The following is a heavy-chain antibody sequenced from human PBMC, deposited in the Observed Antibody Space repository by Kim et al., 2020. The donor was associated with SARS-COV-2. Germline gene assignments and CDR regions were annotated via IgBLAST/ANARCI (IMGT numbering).Heavy chain of an antibody. J-gene: IGHJ4*02. Sequence: GGSLRLSCAASGFTFSNAWMSWVRQAPGKGLEWVGRIKSKTDGGTTDYAAPVKGRFTISREDSKNTLYLQMNSLKTEDTAVYYCTTGSPLSYYDILTGYYINYWGQGTLVTVSS. CDR2: IKSKTDGGTT. CDR1: GFTFSNAW. V-gene: IGHV3-15*01. D-gene: IGHD3-9*01. CDR3: TTGSPLSYYDILTGYYINY.